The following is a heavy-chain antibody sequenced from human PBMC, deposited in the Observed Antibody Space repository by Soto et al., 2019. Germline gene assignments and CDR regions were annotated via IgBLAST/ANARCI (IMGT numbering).Heavy chain of an antibody. CDR3: ARDDYVWGSYRPHGAFDI. CDR1: GGSISSGDYY. Sequence: PSETLSLTCTVSGGSISSGDYYWSWIRQPPXKGLEWIGYIYYSGSTYYNPSLKSRVTISVDTSKNQFSLKLSSVTATDTAVYYCARDDYVWGSYRPHGAFDIWGQGTMVTVSS. D-gene: IGHD3-16*02. V-gene: IGHV4-30-4*01. J-gene: IGHJ3*02. CDR2: IYYSGST.